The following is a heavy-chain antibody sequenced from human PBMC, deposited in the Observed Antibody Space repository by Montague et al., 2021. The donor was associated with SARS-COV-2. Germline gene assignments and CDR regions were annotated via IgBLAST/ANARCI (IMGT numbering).Heavy chain of an antibody. Sequence: SETLSLTCTVSGGSVSSGSYYWSWIRQPPGKGLEWIGYIYYSGSTNYNPSLKSRVAISVDTSKNQFSLKLSSVTAADTAVYYCASVNTAGAYWGQETLVTVSS. CDR3: ASVNTAGAY. CDR1: GGSVSSGSYY. V-gene: IGHV4-61*01. CDR2: IYYSGST. D-gene: IGHD7-27*01. J-gene: IGHJ4*02.